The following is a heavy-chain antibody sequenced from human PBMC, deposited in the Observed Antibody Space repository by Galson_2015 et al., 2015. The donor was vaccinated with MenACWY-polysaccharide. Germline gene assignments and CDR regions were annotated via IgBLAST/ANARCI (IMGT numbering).Heavy chain of an antibody. V-gene: IGHV3-49*03. J-gene: IGHJ4*02. CDR2: LRSETYGGPP. D-gene: IGHD3-3*01. Sequence: SLRLSCAASGFTFHDHGVSWFRQAPGKGLEWVGFLRSETYGGPPQYAASVTGRFLTSRDDSKTIAYLQMNSLTTEDTAVYYCSRAPFYDFVLDYWGQGTLVTVSS. CDR1: GFTFHDHG. CDR3: SRAPFYDFVLDY.